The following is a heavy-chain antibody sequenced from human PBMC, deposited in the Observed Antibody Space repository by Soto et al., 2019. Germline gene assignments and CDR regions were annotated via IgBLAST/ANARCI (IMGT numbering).Heavy chain of an antibody. D-gene: IGHD3-10*01. CDR1: GGSISSSNW. V-gene: IGHV4-4*02. J-gene: IGHJ6*02. Sequence: SETLSLTCAVSGGSISSSNWWSWVRQPPGKGLEWIGEIYHSGSTNYNPSLKSRVTISVDKSKNQFPLKLSSVTAADTAVYYCARVYGSGSYPYYYYYYGMDVWGQGTTVT. CDR2: IYHSGST. CDR3: ARVYGSGSYPYYYYYYGMDV.